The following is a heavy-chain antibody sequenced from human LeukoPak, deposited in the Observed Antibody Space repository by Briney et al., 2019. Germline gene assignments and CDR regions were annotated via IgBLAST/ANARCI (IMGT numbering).Heavy chain of an antibody. CDR1: GFTFSSYG. CDR3: AKDGGNYAFDS. V-gene: IGHV3-23*01. J-gene: IGHJ4*02. CDR2: ISGTGAKT. D-gene: IGHD4-23*01. Sequence: GGSLRLSCAASGFTFSSYGMSWVRQAPGKGLEWVSAISGTGAKTYYADSAKGRFTISRDNSKNTLYLQMNSLRAEDTAVYYCAKDGGNYAFDSWGQGTLITVSS.